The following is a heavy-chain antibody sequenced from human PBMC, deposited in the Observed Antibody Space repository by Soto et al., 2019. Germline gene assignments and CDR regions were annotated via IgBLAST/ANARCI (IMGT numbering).Heavy chain of an antibody. J-gene: IGHJ6*03. CDR2: IFYTGST. Sequence: QVRLQESGPGLVKPSETLSLTCTVSDGSINSDYWSWIRQAPGKGLDWIGYIFYTGSTNYNTSLKSRVTISLDKSKSHSSLNLTSVTAADTAVYYSARGYYYYYIDVWGRGTTVTVSS. CDR1: DGSINSDY. V-gene: IGHV4-59*01. CDR3: ARGYYYYYIDV.